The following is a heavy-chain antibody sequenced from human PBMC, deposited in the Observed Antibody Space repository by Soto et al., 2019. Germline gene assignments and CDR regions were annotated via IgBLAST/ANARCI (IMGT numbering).Heavy chain of an antibody. CDR2: INHSGST. CDR3: ARVKWEEHWFDP. D-gene: IGHD1-26*01. CDR1: GGSFSGYY. Sequence: KLSETLSLTCAVYGGSFSGYYWSWIRQPPGKGLEWIGEINHSGSTNYNPSLKSRVTISVDTSKNQFSLKLSSVTAADTAVYYCARVKWEEHWFDPWGQGTLVTVSS. V-gene: IGHV4-34*01. J-gene: IGHJ5*02.